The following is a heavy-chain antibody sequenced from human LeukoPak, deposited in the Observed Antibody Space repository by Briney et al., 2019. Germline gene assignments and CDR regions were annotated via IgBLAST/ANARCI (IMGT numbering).Heavy chain of an antibody. CDR1: GFTFSSYA. CDR2: ISYDGSNK. Sequence: GGSLRLSCAASGFTFSSYAKHWVRQAPGKGLEWVAVISYDGSNKYYADSVKGRFTISRDNSKNTLYLQMNSLRAEDTAMYYCARALARFGDFDPWGQGTLVTVSS. V-gene: IGHV3-30-3*01. J-gene: IGHJ5*02. D-gene: IGHD3-10*01. CDR3: ARALARFGDFDP.